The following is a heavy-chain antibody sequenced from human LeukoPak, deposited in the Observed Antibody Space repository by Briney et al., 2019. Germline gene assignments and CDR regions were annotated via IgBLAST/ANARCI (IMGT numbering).Heavy chain of an antibody. Sequence: SETPSLTCTVSGGSISGYYWSWIRQPPGKGLEWIGYIYYTGSTNYNPSLKSRVTISVDTSKNQFSLKLSSVTAADTAVYYCARGNSGSYYGFDYWGQGTLVTVSS. CDR3: ARGNSGSYYGFDY. CDR2: IYYTGST. D-gene: IGHD1-26*01. J-gene: IGHJ4*02. V-gene: IGHV4-59*01. CDR1: GGSISGYY.